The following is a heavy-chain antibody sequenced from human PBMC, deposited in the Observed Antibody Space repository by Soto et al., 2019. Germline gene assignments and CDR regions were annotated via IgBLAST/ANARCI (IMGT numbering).Heavy chain of an antibody. Sequence: GGSLRLSCAASGFTFSSYAMHWVRQAPGKGLEWVAVISYDGSNKYYADSVKGRFTISRDNSKNTLYLQMNSLRAEDTAVYYCARDQVGATVSAFDIWGQGTMVTVS. J-gene: IGHJ3*02. CDR1: GFTFSSYA. V-gene: IGHV3-30-3*01. D-gene: IGHD1-26*01. CDR2: ISYDGSNK. CDR3: ARDQVGATVSAFDI.